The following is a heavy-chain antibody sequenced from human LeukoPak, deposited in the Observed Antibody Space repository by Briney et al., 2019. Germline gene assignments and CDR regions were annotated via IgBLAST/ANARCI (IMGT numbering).Heavy chain of an antibody. V-gene: IGHV1-18*01. CDR2: LSAYNSNT. CDR1: GYTFTSYG. Sequence: ASMKVSCKASGYTFTSYGISWVRQAPGHGLEWMGWLSAYNSNTNYAQKLQGRVTTTTDTSTSTAYMELRSLRSDDTAVYYCAREEGLSARRWFAFDIWGQGTVVTVSS. D-gene: IGHD6-6*01. CDR3: AREEGLSARRWFAFDI. J-gene: IGHJ3*02.